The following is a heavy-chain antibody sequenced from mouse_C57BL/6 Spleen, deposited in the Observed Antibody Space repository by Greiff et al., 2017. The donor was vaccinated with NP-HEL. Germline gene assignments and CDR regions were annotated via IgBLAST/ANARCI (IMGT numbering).Heavy chain of an antibody. CDR3: ARGGLYDYDGRSGYWYFDV. D-gene: IGHD2-4*01. J-gene: IGHJ1*03. Sequence: QVQLQQPGAELVKPGASVKLSCKASGYTFTSYWMHWVKQRPGQGLEWIGMIHPNSGSTNYNEKFKSKATLTVDKSSSTAYMQLSSLTSEDSAVYYCARGGLYDYDGRSGYWYFDVWGTGTTVTVSS. V-gene: IGHV1-64*01. CDR1: GYTFTSYW. CDR2: IHPNSGST.